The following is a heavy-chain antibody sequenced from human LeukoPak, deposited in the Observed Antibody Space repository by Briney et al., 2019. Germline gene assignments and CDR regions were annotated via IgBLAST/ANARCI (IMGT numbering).Heavy chain of an antibody. Sequence: GGSLGLSCAVSGFTFSTYAMTWVRQAPGKGLEWVAVISNDERNKYYTDSVKGRFTISRDNSKSTVYLQMNSLRPEDTAVYYCARPSPPGDGYNPCDYWGPGALVIVSS. V-gene: IGHV3-30*04. J-gene: IGHJ4*02. CDR2: ISNDERNK. CDR3: ARPSPPGDGYNPCDY. D-gene: IGHD5-24*01. CDR1: GFTFSTYA.